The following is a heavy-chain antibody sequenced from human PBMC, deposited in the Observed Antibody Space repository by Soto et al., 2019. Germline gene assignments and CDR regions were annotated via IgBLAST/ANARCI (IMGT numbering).Heavy chain of an antibody. V-gene: IGHV3-30*03. CDR3: ARFKGYFDY. Sequence: GGSLRLSCAASGFTFSNYGMHWVRQAPGKGLEWVAVISYDGSNKYYADSVKGRFTISRDNSKNTLYLQMNSLRAEDTAVYYCARFKGYFDYWGQGTLVTVSS. CDR2: ISYDGSNK. J-gene: IGHJ4*02. CDR1: GFTFSNYG.